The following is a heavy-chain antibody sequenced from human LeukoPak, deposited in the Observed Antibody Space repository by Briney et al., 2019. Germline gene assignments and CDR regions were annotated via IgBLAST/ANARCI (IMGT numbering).Heavy chain of an antibody. J-gene: IGHJ4*02. CDR1: GFTFSSYA. V-gene: IGHV3-23*01. Sequence: GGSLRLSCAASGFTFSSYAMSWVRQAPGKGLGWVSAISGSGGSTYYADSVKGRLTISRDNSKNTMYLQKNRLGAEDTDVYYCAKVGASAMIVVVITDWGQGTLVTVSS. D-gene: IGHD3-22*01. CDR2: ISGSGGST. CDR3: AKVGASAMIVVVITD.